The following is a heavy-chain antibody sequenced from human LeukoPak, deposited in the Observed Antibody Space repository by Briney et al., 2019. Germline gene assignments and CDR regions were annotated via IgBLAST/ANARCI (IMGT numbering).Heavy chain of an antibody. CDR1: GFTFSSFA. CDR3: AKSIAVAFYS. D-gene: IGHD6-19*01. V-gene: IGHV3-23*01. J-gene: IGHJ4*02. CDR2: ISGSGAGT. Sequence: PGGSLRLSCAASGFTFSSFAMSRVRQAPGKGLDWVSSISGSGAGTYYADSVKGRFTISRDNSKNTLYLQMNSLRAEDTAVYYCAKSIAVAFYSWGQGTLVTVSS.